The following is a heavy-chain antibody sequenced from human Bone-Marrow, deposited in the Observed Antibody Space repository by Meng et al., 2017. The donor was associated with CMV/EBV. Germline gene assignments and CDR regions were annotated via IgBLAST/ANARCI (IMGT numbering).Heavy chain of an antibody. CDR3: ARTNCSSTSCYYYYGMDV. D-gene: IGHD2-2*01. CDR1: GITFDDYG. V-gene: IGHV3-20*04. J-gene: IGHJ6*02. CDR2: MNWNGGST. Sequence: GASLKISSAASGITFDDYGMSWVRQAPGKGLEWGSGMNWNGGSTGYADSVKGRFTISRDNAKNSLYLQMNSLSAEDTALYYCARTNCSSTSCYYYYGMDVWGQGTTVTASS.